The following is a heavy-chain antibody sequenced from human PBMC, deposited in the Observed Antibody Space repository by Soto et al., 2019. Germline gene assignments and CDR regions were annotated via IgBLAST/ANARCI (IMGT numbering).Heavy chain of an antibody. J-gene: IGHJ4*02. Sequence: ETLSLSCTVSGGCVSSGSYYWSWIRQPPGKGLEWIGYIYYSGSTNYNPSLKSRVTISVDTSKNQFYLKLSSVTAADTAGYYCARIRATDYEIDYWGQGTLVTVSS. CDR3: ARIRATDYEIDY. V-gene: IGHV4-61*01. D-gene: IGHD3-22*01. CDR1: GGCVSSGSYY. CDR2: IYYSGST.